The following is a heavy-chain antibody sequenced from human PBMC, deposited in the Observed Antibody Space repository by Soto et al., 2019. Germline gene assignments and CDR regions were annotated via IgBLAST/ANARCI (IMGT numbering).Heavy chain of an antibody. CDR1: SGSISSSNW. D-gene: IGHD3-16*02. CDR3: ARGPTYYDYIWGSYRTAEYFQH. J-gene: IGHJ1*01. CDR2: IYHSGST. V-gene: IGHV4-4*02. Sequence: PSETLSLTCAVSSGSISSSNWWSWVRQPPGKGLEWIGEIYHSGSTNYNPSLKSRVTISVDKSKNQFSLKLSSVTAADTAVYYCARGPTYYDYIWGSYRTAEYFQHWGQATLVTVSS.